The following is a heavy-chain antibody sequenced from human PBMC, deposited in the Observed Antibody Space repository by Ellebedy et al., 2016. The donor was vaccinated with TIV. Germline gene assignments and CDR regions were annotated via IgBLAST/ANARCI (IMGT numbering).Heavy chain of an antibody. V-gene: IGHV3-7*01. CDR1: GFTFNIHW. J-gene: IGHJ4*02. CDR3: ARGPVQYYYGSGIYYFDY. Sequence: GGSLRLXXAASGFTFNIHWMNWVRQAPGKGLEWVANIKQDGSEKYYVDSVKGRFTISRDNAKNSLYLQMNSLRAEDTAVYYCARGPVQYYYGSGIYYFDYWGQGTLVTVSS. CDR2: IKQDGSEK. D-gene: IGHD3-10*01.